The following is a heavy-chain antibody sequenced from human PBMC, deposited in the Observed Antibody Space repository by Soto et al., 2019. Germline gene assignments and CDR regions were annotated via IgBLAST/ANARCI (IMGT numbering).Heavy chain of an antibody. CDR2: IKQDGSEK. Sequence: EVQLVESGGGLVQPGGSLRLSCAATGFTFSSYWMSWVRQAPGKGLEWVANIKQDGSEKYYVDSVKGRFTISRDNAKNSLYLQINSLRAEDTAVYYCARDGESSSWNYYYYYYGMDVWGQGTTVTVSS. CDR3: ARDGESSSWNYYYYYYGMDV. J-gene: IGHJ6*02. CDR1: GFTFSSYW. D-gene: IGHD6-13*01. V-gene: IGHV3-7*05.